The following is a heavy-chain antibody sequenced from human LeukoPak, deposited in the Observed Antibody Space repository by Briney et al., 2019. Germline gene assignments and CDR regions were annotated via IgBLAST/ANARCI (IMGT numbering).Heavy chain of an antibody. J-gene: IGHJ5*02. Sequence: SETLSLTCTVSGGSISSSSYYWGWIRQPPGKGLEWIGSIYYSGSTYYNPSLKSRVTISVDTSKNQFSLKLSSVTAADTAVYYCARAPPDPSYQLLYGGRNWFDPWGQGTLVTVSS. CDR1: GGSISSSSYY. D-gene: IGHD2-2*02. CDR2: IYYSGST. V-gene: IGHV4-39*07. CDR3: ARAPPDPSYQLLYGGRNWFDP.